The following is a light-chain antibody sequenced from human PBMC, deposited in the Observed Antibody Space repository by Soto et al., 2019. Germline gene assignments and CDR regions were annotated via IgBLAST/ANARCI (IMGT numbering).Light chain of an antibody. CDR2: EVS. Sequence: EIVMTQTPLSLSVTPGQPASISFKSSQSLLHSDGKTYLYWYLQKPGQAPQLLMYEVSNRFSGVPERFSGSGSGTDFTLEISRVEADDVGVYYCMQTIQRRTFGQGTKVEIK. CDR1: QSLLHSDGKTY. CDR3: MQTIQRRT. J-gene: IGKJ1*01. V-gene: IGKV2D-29*01.